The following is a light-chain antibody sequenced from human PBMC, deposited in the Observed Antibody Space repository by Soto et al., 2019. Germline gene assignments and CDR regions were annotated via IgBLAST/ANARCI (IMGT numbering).Light chain of an antibody. V-gene: IGKV3-15*01. Sequence: EIVLTQSPATLSVSPGERATLSCRASQSLSNYLAWYQQKPGQAPRLLIYSASTRATGVPARFSASGSGTAFALTISSLQSEDSAGYFCKQYHIWPPTFGQGNKLEIK. CDR1: QSLSNY. CDR3: KQYHIWPPT. J-gene: IGKJ2*01. CDR2: SAS.